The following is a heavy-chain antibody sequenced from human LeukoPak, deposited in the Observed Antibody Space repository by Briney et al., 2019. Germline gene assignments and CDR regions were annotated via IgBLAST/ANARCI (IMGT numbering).Heavy chain of an antibody. Sequence: GGSLRLSCAVSGFTVSSNYMSWVRQAPGKGLEWVSAISGSGGSTYYADSVKGRFTISRDNSKNTLYLQMNSLRAEDTAVYYCAKDQAAAVPNWFDPWGQGTLVTVSS. V-gene: IGHV3-23*01. J-gene: IGHJ5*02. D-gene: IGHD6-13*01. CDR1: GFTVSSNY. CDR2: ISGSGGST. CDR3: AKDQAAAVPNWFDP.